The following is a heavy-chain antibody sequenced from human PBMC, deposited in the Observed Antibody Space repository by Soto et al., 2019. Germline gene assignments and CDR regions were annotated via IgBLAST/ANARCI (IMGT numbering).Heavy chain of an antibody. V-gene: IGHV1-69*13. CDR2: IIPIFGTA. CDR3: ARLQPHYYDSSGYPWFDP. J-gene: IGHJ5*02. CDR1: GGTFSSYA. D-gene: IGHD3-22*01. Sequence: GASVKVSCKASGGTFSSYAISWVRQAPGQGLEWMGGIIPIFGTANYAQKFQGRVTITADESTSTAYMELSSLRSEDTAVYYCARLQPHYYDSSGYPWFDPWGQGTLVTVSS.